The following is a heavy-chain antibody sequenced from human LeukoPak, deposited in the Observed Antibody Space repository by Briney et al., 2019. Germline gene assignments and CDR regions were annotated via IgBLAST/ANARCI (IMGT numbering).Heavy chain of an antibody. D-gene: IGHD6-13*01. V-gene: IGHV3-30*04. CDR1: GFTFSSYA. CDR2: ISYDGSNK. Sequence: PGRSLRLSCAASGFTFSSYAMHWVRQAPGKGLEWVAVISYDGSNKYYADSVKSRFTISRDNSKNTLYLQMNSLRAEDTAVYYCARDDARSSSWYGSWGQGTLVTVSS. CDR3: ARDDARSSSWYGS. J-gene: IGHJ4*02.